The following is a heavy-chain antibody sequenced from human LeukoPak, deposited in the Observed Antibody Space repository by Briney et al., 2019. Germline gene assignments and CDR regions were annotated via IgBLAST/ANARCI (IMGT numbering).Heavy chain of an antibody. CDR2: VNPNSGNT. J-gene: IGHJ6*03. D-gene: IGHD2-2*01. Sequence: GASVKVSCKASGYTFTSYDINWVRQATGQGLEWMGWVNPNSGNTGYAQKFQGRVTITRNTSKSTAYMELSSLRSEDTAVYYCARGTQYPDHHYYYYYMDVWGKGTTVTVSS. CDR1: GYTFTSYD. CDR3: ARGTQYPDHHYYYYYMDV. V-gene: IGHV1-8*03.